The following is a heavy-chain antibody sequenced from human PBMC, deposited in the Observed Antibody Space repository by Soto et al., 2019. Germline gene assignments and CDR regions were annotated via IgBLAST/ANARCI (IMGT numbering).Heavy chain of an antibody. D-gene: IGHD6-19*01. CDR1: GGSISSYY. V-gene: IGHV4-59*01. J-gene: IGHJ4*02. CDR2: FYYSGST. Sequence: SENPSLSSTVSGGSISSYYWSWIRQPPGKGLEWIGYFYYSGSTNYNPSLKSRVTISVDTSKNQFSLKLSSVTAADTAVYYCARGGWKLFDYWGQGTLVTVSS. CDR3: ARGGWKLFDY.